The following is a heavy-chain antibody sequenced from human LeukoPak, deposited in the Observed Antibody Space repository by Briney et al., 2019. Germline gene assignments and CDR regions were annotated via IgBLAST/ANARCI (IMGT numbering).Heavy chain of an antibody. J-gene: IGHJ6*02. Sequence: ASVKVSCKASGYNFISYYMHWVRQAPGQGLEWMGIINPSGGSTSYAQKFQDRVTMTRDTSTSTVYLELSSLKSEDTAVYYCAREDVVLVDAVRYYYYGMDVWGQGTTVTVSS. CDR2: INPSGGST. V-gene: IGHV1-46*01. D-gene: IGHD2-8*01. CDR1: GYNFISYY. CDR3: AREDVVLVDAVRYYYYGMDV.